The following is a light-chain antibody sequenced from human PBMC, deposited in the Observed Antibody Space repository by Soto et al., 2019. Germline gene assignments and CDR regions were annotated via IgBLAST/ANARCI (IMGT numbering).Light chain of an antibody. CDR1: QSISSW. J-gene: IGKJ5*01. V-gene: IGKV1-5*03. CDR3: QQSYSTPYT. CDR2: QAS. Sequence: DIQMTQSPSALSASVGDRVTITCRASQSISSWLAWYQQKPGKAPKLLIYQASTLESGVPSRFGGTGSGTEFTLNISSLQPDDFETYFCQQSYSTPYTFGQGTRLETK.